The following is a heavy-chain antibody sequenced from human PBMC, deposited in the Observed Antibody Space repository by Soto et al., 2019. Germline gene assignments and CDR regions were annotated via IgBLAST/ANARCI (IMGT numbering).Heavy chain of an antibody. J-gene: IGHJ4*02. D-gene: IGHD2-15*01. CDR2: ISYDGSNQ. CDR1: GFTFNIYG. Sequence: VTLVESGGSVVQPGGSLRISCAASGFTFNIYGVHWVRPGPDKGLEWVALISYDGSNQYYADSVKGRVTLSRDNSKNTLFLQKNSLGADDTAVYYCAKDQAAGQGSFDSWGQGTLVTVSS. V-gene: IGHV3-30*18. CDR3: AKDQAAGQGSFDS.